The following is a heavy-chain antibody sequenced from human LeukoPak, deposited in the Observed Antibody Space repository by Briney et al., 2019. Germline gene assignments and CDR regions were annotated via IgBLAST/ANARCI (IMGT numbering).Heavy chain of an antibody. Sequence: GASVKVSCKASGGTFSSYAISWVRQAPGQGLEWMGGIIPIFGTANYAQKFQGRVTNTTDESTSTAYMELRSLRSEDTAVYYCAIRGYSYGFEIDYWGQGTLVTVSS. CDR2: IIPIFGTA. CDR3: AIRGYSYGFEIDY. J-gene: IGHJ4*02. V-gene: IGHV1-69*05. CDR1: GGTFSSYA. D-gene: IGHD5-18*01.